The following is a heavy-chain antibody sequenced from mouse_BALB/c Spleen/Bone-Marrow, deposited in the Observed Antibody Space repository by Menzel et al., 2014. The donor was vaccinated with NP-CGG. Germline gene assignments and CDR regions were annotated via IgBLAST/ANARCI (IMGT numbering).Heavy chain of an antibody. CDR2: IYPGGGYT. D-gene: IGHD4-1*01. Sequence: VKLLEPGAELVRPGTSVKISCKASGYTFTNYWLGWVKQRPGHGLEWIGDIYPGGGYTNYNEKFKGKATLAADTSSSTAYMQLSGLTSEDSAVYFCARRGTGVDYWGQGTTLTVSS. CDR3: ARRGTGVDY. CDR1: GYTFTNYW. J-gene: IGHJ2*01. V-gene: IGHV1-63*02.